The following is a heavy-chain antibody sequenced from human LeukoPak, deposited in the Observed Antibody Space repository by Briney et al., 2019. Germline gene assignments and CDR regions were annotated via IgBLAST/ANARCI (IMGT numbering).Heavy chain of an antibody. Sequence: SETLSLTCTVSGGSISSYYWSWIRQPAGKGLEWIGRVYTSGSTNYNPSLKSRVTMSVDTSKNQFSLKLSSVTAADTAVYYCARAYLEYDFWSGYSDHPGDYYYMDVWGKGTTVTVSS. D-gene: IGHD3-3*01. CDR2: VYTSGST. J-gene: IGHJ6*03. V-gene: IGHV4-4*07. CDR1: GGSISSYY. CDR3: ARAYLEYDFWSGYSDHPGDYYYMDV.